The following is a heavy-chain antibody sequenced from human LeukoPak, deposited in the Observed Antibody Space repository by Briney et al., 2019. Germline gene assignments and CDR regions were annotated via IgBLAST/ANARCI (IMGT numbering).Heavy chain of an antibody. CDR2: IYYSGST. CDR1: GGSISSYY. Sequence: PSETLSLTCTVSGGSISSYYWSWIRQPPGKGLEWIGYIYYSGSTNYNPSLKSRVTISVDTSKNPFSLKLSSVTAADTAVYYCARVYSSSWDSGLGYWGQGTLVTVSS. J-gene: IGHJ4*02. V-gene: IGHV4-59*01. CDR3: ARVYSSSWDSGLGY. D-gene: IGHD6-13*01.